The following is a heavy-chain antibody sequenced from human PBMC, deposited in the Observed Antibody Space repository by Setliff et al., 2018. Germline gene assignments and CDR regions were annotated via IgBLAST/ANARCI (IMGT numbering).Heavy chain of an antibody. CDR3: ARDGDNYYDSSGYYLNHAFDI. CDR1: GYTFTGYY. Sequence: GASVKVSCKASGYTFTGYYMHWVRQAPGQGLEWMGGIIPIFGTANYAQKFQGRVTITADESTSTAYMELSSLRSEDTAVYYCARDGDNYYDSSGYYLNHAFDIWGQGTTVTVSS. J-gene: IGHJ3*02. CDR2: IIPIFGTA. D-gene: IGHD3-22*01. V-gene: IGHV1-69*13.